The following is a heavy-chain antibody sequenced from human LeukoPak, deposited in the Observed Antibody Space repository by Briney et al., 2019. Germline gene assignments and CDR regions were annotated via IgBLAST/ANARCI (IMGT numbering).Heavy chain of an antibody. CDR3: ARDSRGELLLGGFDY. D-gene: IGHD1-26*01. CDR2: IYNSGST. CDR1: GGSISSSTYY. V-gene: IGHV4-39*02. J-gene: IGHJ4*02. Sequence: SETLSLTCNVSGGSISSSTYYWGWIRQPPGEGLEWNGRIYNSGSTYYNPSLKSRVTISVDTSKNQFSLKLSSVTAADTAVYYCARDSRGELLLGGFDYWGQGTRVTVSS.